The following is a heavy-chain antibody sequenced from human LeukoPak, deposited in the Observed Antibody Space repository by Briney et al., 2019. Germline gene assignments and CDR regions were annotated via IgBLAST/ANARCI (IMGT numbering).Heavy chain of an antibody. CDR2: ISYDGRNK. V-gene: IGHV3-30*03. CDR1: GFTFSNYG. Sequence: GRSLRLSCAVSGFTFSNYGMHWVRQAPGKGLEWVAVISYDGRNKYHADSVTGRFTISRDNSKNTLYLQMNSLRAEDTAVYYCAREDQGASWIYYFDYWGQGTLVTVSS. J-gene: IGHJ4*02. D-gene: IGHD2-2*01. CDR3: AREDQGASWIYYFDY.